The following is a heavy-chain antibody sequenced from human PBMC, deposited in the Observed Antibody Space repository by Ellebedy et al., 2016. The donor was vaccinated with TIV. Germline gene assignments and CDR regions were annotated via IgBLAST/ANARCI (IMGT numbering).Heavy chain of an antibody. J-gene: IGHJ6*02. CDR2: FDPEDGET. V-gene: IGHV1-24*01. CDR1: GYTLTELS. CDR3: ARVSQRFVDIVTTIGVDYYYYYGMDV. Sequence: ASVKVSXXVSGYTLTELSMHWVRQAPGKGLEWMGGFDPEDGETIYAQKFQGRVTITADKSTSTAYMELSSLRSEDTAVYYCARVSQRFVDIVTTIGVDYYYYYGMDVWGQGTTVTVSS. D-gene: IGHD5-12*01.